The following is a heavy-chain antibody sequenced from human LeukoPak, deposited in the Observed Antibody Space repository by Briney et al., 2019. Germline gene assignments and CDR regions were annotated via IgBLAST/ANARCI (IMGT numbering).Heavy chain of an antibody. D-gene: IGHD2-8*02. CDR3: ARDSYLRELVAFDY. CDR1: GFTFSSYS. V-gene: IGHV3-21*01. CDR2: ISSSSSYI. J-gene: IGHJ4*02. Sequence: GGSLRLSCPASGFTFSSYSMNWVRQAPGKGLEWVSSISSSSSYIYYADSVKGRFTISRDNAKNSLYLQMNSLRAEDTAVYYCARDSYLRELVAFDYWGQGTLVTISS.